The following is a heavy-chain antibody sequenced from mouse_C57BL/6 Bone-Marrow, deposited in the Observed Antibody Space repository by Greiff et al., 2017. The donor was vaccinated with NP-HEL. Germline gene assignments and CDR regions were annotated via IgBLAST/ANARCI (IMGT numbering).Heavy chain of an antibody. V-gene: IGHV5-12*01. CDR2: ISNGGGST. CDR3: ARLIYYSGSSHYAMDY. J-gene: IGHJ4*01. CDR1: GFTFSDYY. Sequence: EVQGVESGGGLVQPGGSLKLSCAASGFTFSDYYMYWVRQTPEKRLEWVAYISNGGGSTYYPDTVKGRFTISRDNAKNTLYLQMSRLKSEDTAMYYWARLIYYSGSSHYAMDYWGQGTSVTVSS. D-gene: IGHD1-1*01.